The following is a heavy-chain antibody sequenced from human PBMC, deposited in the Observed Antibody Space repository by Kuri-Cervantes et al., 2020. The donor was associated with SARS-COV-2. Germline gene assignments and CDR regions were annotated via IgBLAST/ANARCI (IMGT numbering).Heavy chain of an antibody. CDR1: GGTFSSYA. CDR2: ISGSGGST. J-gene: IGHJ4*02. CDR3: AKLDPYYDSRND. V-gene: IGHV3-23*01. Sequence: SCKASGGTFSSYAMSWVRQAPGKGLEWVSAISGSGGSTYYADSVKGRFTISRDNSKNTLYLQMNGLRAEDTAVYYCAKLDPYYDSRNDWGQGTLVTVSS. D-gene: IGHD3-22*01.